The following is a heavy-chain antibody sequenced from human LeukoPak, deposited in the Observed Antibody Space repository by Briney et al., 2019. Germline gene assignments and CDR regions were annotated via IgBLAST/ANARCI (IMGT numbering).Heavy chain of an antibody. V-gene: IGHV3-7*01. D-gene: IGHD3-10*01. Sequence: GGSLRLSCAASGFIFSTYWMSWVRQAPGKGLECVANIKQDGSETHYVDSVKGRFTISRDNGRNSMYLQMNSLRAEDTAVYYCTRDRYYFGSGSYPWYFDLWGRGTLVTVSS. CDR3: TRDRYYFGSGSYPWYFDL. CDR2: IKQDGSET. J-gene: IGHJ2*01. CDR1: GFIFSTYW.